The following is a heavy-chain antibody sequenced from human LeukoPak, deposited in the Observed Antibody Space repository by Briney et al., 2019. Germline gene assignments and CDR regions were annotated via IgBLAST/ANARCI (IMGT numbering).Heavy chain of an antibody. CDR1: GYTFTGYY. Sequence: ASVKVSCKASGYTFTGYYMHWVRQAPGQGLEWMGWINPNSGGTNYAQKFQGRVTMTRDTSISTAYMELSRLRSDDTAVYYCARVPLYFYYMDVWGKGTTVTVSS. J-gene: IGHJ6*03. CDR3: ARVPLYFYYMDV. V-gene: IGHV1-2*02. CDR2: INPNSGGT.